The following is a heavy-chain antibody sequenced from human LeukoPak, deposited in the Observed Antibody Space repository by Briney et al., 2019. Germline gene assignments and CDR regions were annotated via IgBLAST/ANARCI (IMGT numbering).Heavy chain of an antibody. CDR1: GFTFSRYW. Sequence: GGSLRLSCAASGFTFSRYWMHWVRQAPGKGLVWVSRINSDGSSTSYADSVKGRFTISRDNAKNTLYLQMNSLRAEDTAVYYCARVSSSTTNWFDPWGQGTLVTVSS. J-gene: IGHJ5*02. CDR3: ARVSSSTTNWFDP. D-gene: IGHD6-13*01. V-gene: IGHV3-74*01. CDR2: INSDGSST.